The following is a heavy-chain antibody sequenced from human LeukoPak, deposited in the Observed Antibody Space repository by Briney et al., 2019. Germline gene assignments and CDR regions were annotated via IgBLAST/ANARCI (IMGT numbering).Heavy chain of an antibody. CDR1: GYTFTSYG. CDR3: AREGEDSEDTNWFDP. CDR2: INPNSGGT. V-gene: IGHV1-2*02. Sequence: GASVKVSCKASGYTFTSYGISWVRQAPGQGLEWMGWINPNSGGTNYTQKFQGRVTMTRDTSISTAYMELSSLRSDDTAVYYCAREGEDSEDTNWFDPWGQGTLVTVSS. J-gene: IGHJ5*02. D-gene: IGHD2-15*01.